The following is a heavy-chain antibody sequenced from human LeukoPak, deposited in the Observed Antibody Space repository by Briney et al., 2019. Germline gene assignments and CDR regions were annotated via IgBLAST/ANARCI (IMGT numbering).Heavy chain of an antibody. V-gene: IGHV3-30*03. Sequence: GRSLRLSCAASGFTFSSYGMHWVRQAPGKGLEWVAVISYDGSSKYYADSVKGRFTISRDNSKNTLYLQMNSLRAEDTAVYYCAREWDQGYYDSSGYWLSYGMDVWGQGTTVTVSS. J-gene: IGHJ6*02. CDR2: ISYDGSSK. CDR1: GFTFSSYG. CDR3: AREWDQGYYDSSGYWLSYGMDV. D-gene: IGHD3-22*01.